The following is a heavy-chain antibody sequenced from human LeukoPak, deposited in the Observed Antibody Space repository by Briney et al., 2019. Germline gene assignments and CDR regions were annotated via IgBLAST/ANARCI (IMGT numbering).Heavy chain of an antibody. J-gene: IGHJ4*02. Sequence: PGGSLRLSCAASGFTFDDYDMSWVRQAPGKGLEWVANIKQDGSEKYYVDSVKGRFTISRDNAKNSLYLQMNSLRAEDTAVYYCARVRYSSSWFDFDYWGQGTLVTVSS. D-gene: IGHD6-13*01. V-gene: IGHV3-7*01. CDR1: GFTFDDYD. CDR2: IKQDGSEK. CDR3: ARVRYSSSWFDFDY.